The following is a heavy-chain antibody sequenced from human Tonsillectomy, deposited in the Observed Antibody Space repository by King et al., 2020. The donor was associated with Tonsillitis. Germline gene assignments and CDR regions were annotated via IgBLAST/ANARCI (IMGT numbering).Heavy chain of an antibody. CDR2: ISYDGSNK. CDR3: ARDGGITVVRGLVGN. D-gene: IGHD3-10*01. Sequence: VQLVESGGGVVQPGRSLRLSCAASGFTFSSYAMHWVRQAPGKGLEWVAVISYDGSNKYYADSVKGRFTISRDNSKNTLYLQMNSLRAEDTAVYYCARDGGITVVRGLVGNWGHGALGTVSS. V-gene: IGHV3-30*04. CDR1: GFTFSSYA. J-gene: IGHJ4*03.